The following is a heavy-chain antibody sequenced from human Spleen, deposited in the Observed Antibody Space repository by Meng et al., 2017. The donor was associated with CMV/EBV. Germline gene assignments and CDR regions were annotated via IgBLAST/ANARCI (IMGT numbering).Heavy chain of an antibody. J-gene: IGHJ5*02. Sequence: CTVSGGYISRGDYYWSWIRQPPGKGLEWIGYIYYSGSTYYNPSLKSRVTISVDTSKNQFSLKLSSVTAADTAVYYCARERGEGGWFDPWGQGTLVTVSS. CDR1: GGYISRGDYY. V-gene: IGHV4-30-4*08. CDR3: ARERGEGGWFDP. CDR2: IYYSGST. D-gene: IGHD3-16*01.